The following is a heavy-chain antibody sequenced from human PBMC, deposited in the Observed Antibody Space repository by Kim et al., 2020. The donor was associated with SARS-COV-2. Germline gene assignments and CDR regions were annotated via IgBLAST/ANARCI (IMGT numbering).Heavy chain of an antibody. V-gene: IGHV6-1*01. Sequence: VSVKSRITINPDTSKNQFSLQLNSVTPEDTAVFYCAREKYSGWYTEPFDYWGQGTLVTVSS. CDR3: AREKYSGWYTEPFDY. D-gene: IGHD6-19*01. J-gene: IGHJ4*02.